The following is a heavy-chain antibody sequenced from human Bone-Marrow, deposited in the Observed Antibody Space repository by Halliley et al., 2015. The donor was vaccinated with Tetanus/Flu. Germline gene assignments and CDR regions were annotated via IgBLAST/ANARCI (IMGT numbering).Heavy chain of an antibody. J-gene: IGHJ4*02. CDR2: IYSSGTS. V-gene: IGHV4-59*09. D-gene: IGHD5-12*01. Sequence: DWIGYIYSSGTSKFTPSLENRATMSIDTSTNQFSLNIKSLTAADTAIYYCARGPMGSGYADFWGRGLLVTVSS. CDR3: ARGPMGSGYADF.